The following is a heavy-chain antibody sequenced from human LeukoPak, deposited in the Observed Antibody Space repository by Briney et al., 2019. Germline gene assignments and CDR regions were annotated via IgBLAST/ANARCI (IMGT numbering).Heavy chain of an antibody. J-gene: IGHJ6*02. V-gene: IGHV3-33*08. CDR2: IWYDGSNE. CDR3: AAYCSSTTCYRGADYGMDV. Sequence: GGSLRLSCTVSGFIFSSYNMIWVRQAPGKGLEWVATIWYDGSNEYYADSVKGRFTISRDNSKNTLYLQMNSLRDEDTAVYYCAAYCSSTTCYRGADYGMDVWGQGTTVTVSS. D-gene: IGHD2-2*01. CDR1: GFIFSSYN.